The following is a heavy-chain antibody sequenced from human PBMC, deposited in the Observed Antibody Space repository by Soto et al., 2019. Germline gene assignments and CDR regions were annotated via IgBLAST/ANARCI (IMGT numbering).Heavy chain of an antibody. D-gene: IGHD3-22*01. CDR2: INHSGRV. Sequence: WTWIRQSPGKGLEWIGDINHSGRVNYSPSLKSRVTISLDTSKNQFSLTLSAVTAADTAMYYCSTRAYDTNGYYRFDPWGQGSLVTVS. CDR3: STRAYDTNGYYRFDP. J-gene: IGHJ5*01. V-gene: IGHV4-34*01.